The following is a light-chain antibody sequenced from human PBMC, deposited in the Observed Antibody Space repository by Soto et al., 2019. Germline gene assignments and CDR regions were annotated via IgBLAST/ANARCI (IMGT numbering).Light chain of an antibody. J-gene: IGLJ3*02. V-gene: IGLV2-8*01. CDR1: SSDVGDYNY. CDR2: EVS. Sequence: QSALTQPPSASGSPEQSVTISCTGTSSDVGDYNYVSWYQQHPGKAPKLMIFEVSKRPSGVPDRFSGSKSGNTASLTVSGLQAEDEADYYCSLYAGSNSWVFGGGTKLTVL. CDR3: SLYAGSNSWV.